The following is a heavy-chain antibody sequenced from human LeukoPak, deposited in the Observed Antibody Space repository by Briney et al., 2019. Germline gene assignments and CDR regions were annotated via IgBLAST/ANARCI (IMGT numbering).Heavy chain of an antibody. D-gene: IGHD3-22*01. J-gene: IGHJ4*02. CDR1: GFTFDDYA. Sequence: GGSLRLSCAASGFTFDDYAMHWVRQAPGKGLEWVSGISWNSGSIGYADSVKGRFTISRDNAKNSLYLQMNTLRAEDTAVYYCARDRHKYNYDSGGYPPYWGQGTLATVSS. CDR3: ARDRHKYNYDSGGYPPY. V-gene: IGHV3-9*01. CDR2: ISWNSGSI.